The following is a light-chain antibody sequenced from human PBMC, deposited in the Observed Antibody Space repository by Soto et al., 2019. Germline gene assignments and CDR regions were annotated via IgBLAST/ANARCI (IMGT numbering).Light chain of an antibody. V-gene: IGKV3-20*01. J-gene: IGKJ1*01. CDR3: QQYGSSRT. CDR1: QSVSNSY. CDR2: GAS. Sequence: EIVLTQSPGTLSLSPGERATLSCRASQSVSNSYLAWYQQKPGQAPRLLMYGASSRANGIPDRFSGSGSGTDFTLTISRLEPEDFAVYYCQQYGSSRTFGQGTKVDI.